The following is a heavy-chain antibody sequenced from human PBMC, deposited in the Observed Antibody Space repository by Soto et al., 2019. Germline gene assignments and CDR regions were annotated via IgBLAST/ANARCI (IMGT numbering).Heavy chain of an antibody. CDR1: GYTFTSYG. V-gene: IGHV1-18*01. D-gene: IGHD2-15*01. CDR2: ISAYNGNT. J-gene: IGHJ3*02. Sequence: QVQLVQSGAEVKKPGASVKVSCKASGYTFTSYGISWVRQAPGQGLEWMGWISAYNGNTNYAQKLQGRVTMTTDTSTSTAYMELRSLRSDDTAVYYCARDYSLEVVVAANAFDIWGQGTMVTVSS. CDR3: ARDYSLEVVVAANAFDI.